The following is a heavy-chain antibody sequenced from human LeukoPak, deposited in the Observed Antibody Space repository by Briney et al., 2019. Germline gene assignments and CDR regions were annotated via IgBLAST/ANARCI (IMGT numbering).Heavy chain of an antibody. Sequence: PGGSLRLSCAASGFTFGSYGMHWVRQAPGKGLEWVAVISYDGSNKYYADSVKGRFTISRDNSKNTLYLQMNSLRAEDTAVYYCAKSDTAMVNGYFDYWGQGTLVTVSS. V-gene: IGHV3-30*18. D-gene: IGHD5-18*01. CDR3: AKSDTAMVNGYFDY. CDR2: ISYDGSNK. CDR1: GFTFGSYG. J-gene: IGHJ4*02.